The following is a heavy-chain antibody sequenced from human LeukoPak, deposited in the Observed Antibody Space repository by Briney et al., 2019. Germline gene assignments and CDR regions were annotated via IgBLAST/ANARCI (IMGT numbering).Heavy chain of an antibody. V-gene: IGHV3-74*01. J-gene: IGHJ5*02. CDR2: INFDGSST. CDR1: GFTFSSHW. Sequence: GGSLRLSCTASGFTFSSHWMHWVRQAPGKGVVWVSRINFDGSSTNYADSVKGRFTISRDNAKDTLYLQINTLRAEDTAVYYCARGITGMYYYDPWGQGTLVTVSS. CDR3: ARGITGMYYYDP. D-gene: IGHD3-10*01.